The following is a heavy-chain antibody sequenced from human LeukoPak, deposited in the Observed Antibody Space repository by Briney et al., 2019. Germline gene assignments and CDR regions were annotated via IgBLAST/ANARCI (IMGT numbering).Heavy chain of an antibody. CDR1: GFTFSSYS. CDR2: ISSSSSYI. Sequence: PGGSLRLSCAASGFTFSSYSMIWVRQAPGKGLEWVSSISSSSSYIYYADSVKGRFTISRDNSKNTLYLQMNSLRAEDTAVYYCAKDRRYYYGSGSYGDAFDIWGQGTMVTVSS. D-gene: IGHD3-10*01. CDR3: AKDRRYYYGSGSYGDAFDI. J-gene: IGHJ3*02. V-gene: IGHV3-21*04.